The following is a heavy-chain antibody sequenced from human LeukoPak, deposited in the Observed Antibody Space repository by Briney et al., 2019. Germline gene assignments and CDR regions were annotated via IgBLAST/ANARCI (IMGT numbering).Heavy chain of an antibody. V-gene: IGHV1-2*02. D-gene: IGHD7-27*01. J-gene: IGHJ3*01. CDR1: GYTFIHYY. Sequence: GASMKVSCKASGYTFIHYYIDWVRQAPGQGLEWMGWINTKTGGTNFADKFQARVTLTKDTSTSTAYLELRSLTSDDTAVYYCARDPTGDVPAFDVWGRGTMVIVSS. CDR2: INTKTGGT. CDR3: ARDPTGDVPAFDV.